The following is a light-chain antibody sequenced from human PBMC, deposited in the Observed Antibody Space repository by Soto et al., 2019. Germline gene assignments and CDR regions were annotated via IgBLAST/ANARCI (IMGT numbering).Light chain of an antibody. V-gene: IGKV1-12*01. CDR3: QQATSFPRT. Sequence: DIQMTQSPSFVSASVGDRVTISRRASQGITSWLAWYQQKPGKAPKLLIYAASTLQGGVPSRFSGSGSGTEFTLTISSLQPEDFATYYCQQATSFPRTFGQGTKVEIK. CDR2: AAS. J-gene: IGKJ1*01. CDR1: QGITSW.